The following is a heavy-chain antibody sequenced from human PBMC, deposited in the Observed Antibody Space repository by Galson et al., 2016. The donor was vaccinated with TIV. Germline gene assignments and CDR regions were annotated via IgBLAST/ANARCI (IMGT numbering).Heavy chain of an antibody. CDR1: GFTVQRNF. CDR3: AEERYYDASGYYYYYYRMDV. J-gene: IGHJ6*02. Sequence: SLRLSCAASGFTVQRNFMSWVRQAPGKGLEWVSIIYPDGATFYAESMKGRFTISRDNSKNTLYLQMNSLRAEDTAVYYCAEERYYDASGYYYYYYRMDVWGQGTSVT. CDR2: IYPDGAT. D-gene: IGHD3-22*01. V-gene: IGHV3-53*01.